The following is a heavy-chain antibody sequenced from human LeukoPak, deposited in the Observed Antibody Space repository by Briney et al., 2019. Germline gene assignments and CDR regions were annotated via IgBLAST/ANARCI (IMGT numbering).Heavy chain of an antibody. Sequence: ASVKVSCKVSGYTLTELSMHWVRQAPGQGLEWMGWMNPNSGNTGYAQKFQGRVTMTRNTSISTAYMELSSLRSEDTAVYYCARGNYDILTATDYWGQGTLVTVSS. CDR3: ARGNYDILTATDY. J-gene: IGHJ4*02. V-gene: IGHV1-8*01. CDR1: GYTLTELS. CDR2: MNPNSGNT. D-gene: IGHD3-9*01.